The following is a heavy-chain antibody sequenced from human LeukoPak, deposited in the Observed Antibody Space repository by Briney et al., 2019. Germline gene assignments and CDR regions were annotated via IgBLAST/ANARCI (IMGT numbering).Heavy chain of an antibody. CDR1: GGTFSSYA. CDR2: IIPILGIA. D-gene: IGHD6-13*01. V-gene: IGHV1-69*04. Sequence: GASVKVSCKASGGTFSSYAISWVRQAPGQGLEWMGRIIPILGIANYAQKFQGRVTITADKSTSTAYMELSSLRSEDTAVYYCATVIAAAANSFDYWGQGTLVTVSS. J-gene: IGHJ4*02. CDR3: ATVIAAAANSFDY.